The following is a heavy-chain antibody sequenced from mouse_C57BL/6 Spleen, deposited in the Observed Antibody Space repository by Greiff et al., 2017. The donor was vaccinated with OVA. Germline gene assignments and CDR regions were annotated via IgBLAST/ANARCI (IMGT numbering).Heavy chain of an antibody. J-gene: IGHJ1*03. V-gene: IGHV1-82*01. CDR2: IYPGDGDT. Sequence: QVQLKQSGPELVKPGASVKISCKASGYAFSSSWMNWVKQRPGKGLEWIGRIYPGDGDTNYNGKFKGKATLTADQSSSTAYMQLSSLTSEDSAVDVCARVGYGSSYGYFDVWGTGTTVTVSS. CDR1: GYAFSSSW. CDR3: ARVGYGSSYGYFDV. D-gene: IGHD1-1*01.